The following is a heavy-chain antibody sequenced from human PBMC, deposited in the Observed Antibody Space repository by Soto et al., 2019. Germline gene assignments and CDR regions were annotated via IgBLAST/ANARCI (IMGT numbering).Heavy chain of an antibody. J-gene: IGHJ4*01. D-gene: IGHD1-26*01. CDR1: GGSFSGYY. CDR3: ANLIVFHSSYYHDY. Sequence: SETLSLTCAVYGGSFSGYYWAWIRQPPGKGLEWIGGINHSGNTNYNPSLKSRVTMLVDTSKNQFSLSLSSVTAADTAVYYCANLIVFHSSYYHDYWGHGTLVTVSS. V-gene: IGHV4-34*01. CDR2: INHSGNT.